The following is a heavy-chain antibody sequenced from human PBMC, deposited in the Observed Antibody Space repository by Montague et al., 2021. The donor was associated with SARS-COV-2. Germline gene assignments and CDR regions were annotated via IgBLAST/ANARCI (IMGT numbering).Heavy chain of an antibody. V-gene: IGHV3-74*01. CDR2: INSDGTRI. Sequence: SLRLPCAASGFIVSNYWMHWVRQAPGKGLVQVSHINSDGTRINYADSVKGRFTISRDSAKNTLYLQMNSLRVEDTAVYYCARGGSSGLGYWGQGTLVTVSS. CDR1: GFIVSNYW. J-gene: IGHJ4*02. D-gene: IGHD6-6*01. CDR3: ARGGSSGLGY.